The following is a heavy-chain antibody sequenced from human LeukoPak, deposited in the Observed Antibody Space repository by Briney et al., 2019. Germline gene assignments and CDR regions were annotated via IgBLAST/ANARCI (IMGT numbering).Heavy chain of an antibody. J-gene: IGHJ4*02. CDR3: AKVAKYYYGSETYYLFEH. D-gene: IGHD3-10*01. CDR2: IQQDGTEK. Sequence: GGSLRLSCAASGFTFTTYWMSWVRQAPGKGLEWVANIQQDGTEKYYVDSVKGRFTISRDNAKTSLYLQMNSLRVEDTAVYYCAKVAKYYYGSETYYLFEHWGQGTPVTASS. V-gene: IGHV3-7*01. CDR1: GFTFTTYW.